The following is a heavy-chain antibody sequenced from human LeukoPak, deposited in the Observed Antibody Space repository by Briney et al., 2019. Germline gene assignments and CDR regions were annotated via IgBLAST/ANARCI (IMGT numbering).Heavy chain of an antibody. CDR2: IYYSGST. V-gene: IGHV4-30-4*01. CDR3: ARADIVLMVYAAPWFDP. Sequence: SETLSLTCTVSSGSISSGDYYWSWIRQPPGKGLEWIGYIYYSGSTYYNPSLKSRVTISVDTSKNQFSLKLSSVTAADTAVYYCARADIVLMVYAAPWFDPWGQGTLVTVSS. CDR1: SGSISSGDYY. J-gene: IGHJ5*02. D-gene: IGHD2-8*01.